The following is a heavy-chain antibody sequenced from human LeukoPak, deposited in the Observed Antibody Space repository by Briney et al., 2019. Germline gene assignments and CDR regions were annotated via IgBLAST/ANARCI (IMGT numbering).Heavy chain of an antibody. Sequence: GGSLRLSCAASGFSFSDYDMHWVRQAPGKGLEWVTFIRYDGTNTYADSVKGRFTISRDNSKNTLYLQMNSLRAEDTAVYYCAKDNSGIAAAGTNNYYYYYYMDVWGKGTTVTVSS. CDR2: IRYDGTNT. D-gene: IGHD6-13*01. CDR3: AKDNSGIAAAGTNNYYYYYYMDV. CDR1: GFSFSDYD. J-gene: IGHJ6*03. V-gene: IGHV3-30*02.